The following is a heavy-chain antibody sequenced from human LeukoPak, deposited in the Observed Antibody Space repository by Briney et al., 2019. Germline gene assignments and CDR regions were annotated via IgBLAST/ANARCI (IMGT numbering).Heavy chain of an antibody. CDR1: GDSVSSSSAA. CDR2: TYFRSDWFN. Sequence: SQTLSLTCAISGDSVSSSSAAWNWIGQSPSRGLEWLGRTYFRSDWFNDYAVTVKSRITVNPDTSKNQFPLHLSSVTPEDTAAYYCARESGIATTGRWFDPWGQGTLVTVSS. J-gene: IGHJ5*02. V-gene: IGHV6-1*01. CDR3: ARESGIATTGRWFDP. D-gene: IGHD6-13*01.